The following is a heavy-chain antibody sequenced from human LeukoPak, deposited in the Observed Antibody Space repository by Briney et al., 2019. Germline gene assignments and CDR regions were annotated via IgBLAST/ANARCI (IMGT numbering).Heavy chain of an antibody. D-gene: IGHD6-19*01. CDR3: AGAGIAVAGNAEYFQH. CDR1: GYNFTNYW. V-gene: IGHV5-10-1*01. CDR2: IDPSDSYT. J-gene: IGHJ1*01. Sequence: GESLKISCRSSGYNFTNYWIGWVRQMPGKGLEWMGRIDPSDSYTNYSPSFQGHVTISADKSISTAYLQWGSLKASDTAMYYCAGAGIAVAGNAEYFQHWGQGTLVTVSS.